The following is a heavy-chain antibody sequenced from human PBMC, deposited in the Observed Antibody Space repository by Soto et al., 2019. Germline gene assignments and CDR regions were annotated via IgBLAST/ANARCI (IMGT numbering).Heavy chain of an antibody. CDR2: FDPEDGKR. J-gene: IGHJ6*02. Sequence: ASVKVSSKVSGYTLTELSMHSCRQAPGKGLSGMGGFDPEDGKRIYAEKLEVRVTMIEDTSTDTAYMELISLSSYDTFVDYCATGYQLLSYYYGIGIWGRQTRVTASS. D-gene: IGHD2-2*01. CDR3: ATGYQLLSYYYGIGI. CDR1: GYTLTELS. V-gene: IGHV1-24*01.